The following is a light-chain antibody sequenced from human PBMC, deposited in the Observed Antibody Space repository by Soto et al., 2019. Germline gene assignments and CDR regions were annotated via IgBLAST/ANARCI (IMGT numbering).Light chain of an antibody. CDR2: AAS. J-gene: IGKJ1*01. Sequence: DIQLTQSPSFLSASVGERVTITCRASQGISSYLAWYQQKPGKAPELLIYAASTLQSGVPSRFSGSGSGTDFTLTISSLQPEDSATYYCQQLNTYPPWTFGQGTKVDI. V-gene: IGKV1-9*01. CDR1: QGISSY. CDR3: QQLNTYPPWT.